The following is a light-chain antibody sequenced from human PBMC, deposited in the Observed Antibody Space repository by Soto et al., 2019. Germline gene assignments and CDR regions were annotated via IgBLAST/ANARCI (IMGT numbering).Light chain of an antibody. CDR2: AAS. CDR3: LQHHGYPPT. CDR1: QDIRNA. Sequence: DVQMTKSPSSLSASVGDVVTIACRASQDIRNALAWYQQKPGQAPKRLIYAASSLQSGVPARFSGGGSGTQFTLTISSLQPGDFATYYCLQHHGYPPTFGRGTRVEIK. J-gene: IGKJ1*01. V-gene: IGKV1-17*01.